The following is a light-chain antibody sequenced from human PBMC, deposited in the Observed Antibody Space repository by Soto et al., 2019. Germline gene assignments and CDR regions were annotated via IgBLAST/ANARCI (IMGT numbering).Light chain of an antibody. Sequence: DIQFNPFPSLLSASVGDRVPITCRASPDINTYLAWYQQEPGKAPKLLIFAASTLPNGLPSRFSGSGSGTEFTVTITTLQPEDCATYFCQQRKSYPFTFGQGTRLEIK. CDR1: PDINTY. J-gene: IGKJ5*01. CDR3: QQRKSYPFT. V-gene: IGKV1-9*01. CDR2: AAS.